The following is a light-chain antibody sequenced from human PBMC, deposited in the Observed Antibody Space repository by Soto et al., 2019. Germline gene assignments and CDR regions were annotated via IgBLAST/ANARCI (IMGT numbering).Light chain of an antibody. CDR1: SSDVGGYNY. J-gene: IGLJ1*01. Sequence: QSALTQPASVSGSPGQSITISCTGTSSDVGGYNYVSWYQQHPGKAPNLLIYEVSNRPSGISDRFSGSKSDSTASLTISGLQADDEADYYCTSWTTNNIPYVFGTGTKVTVL. V-gene: IGLV2-14*03. CDR2: EVS. CDR3: TSWTTNNIPYV.